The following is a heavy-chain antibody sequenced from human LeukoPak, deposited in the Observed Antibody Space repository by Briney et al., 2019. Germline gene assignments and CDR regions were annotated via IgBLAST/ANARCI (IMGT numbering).Heavy chain of an antibody. CDR2: IYSGGST. CDR3: ARALPDYYYDSSGYYQYYFDY. CDR1: GFTVSSNY. V-gene: IGHV3-53*01. Sequence: GGSLRLSCAASGFTVSSNYMSWVRQAPGKGLEWGSVIYSGGSTYYADSVKGRFTISRDNSKNTLYLQMNSLRAEDTAVYYCARALPDYYYDSSGYYQYYFDYWGQGTLVTVSS. J-gene: IGHJ4*02. D-gene: IGHD3-22*01.